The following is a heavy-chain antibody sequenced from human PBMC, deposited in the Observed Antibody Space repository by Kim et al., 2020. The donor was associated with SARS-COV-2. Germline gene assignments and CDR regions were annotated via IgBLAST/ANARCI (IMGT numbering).Heavy chain of an antibody. D-gene: IGHD4-17*01. CDR3: ARHDYGDYGMGFDP. CDR1: GFIFSNYW. V-gene: IGHV3-7*03. CDR2: IKQDGSEK. Sequence: GGSLRLSCAASGFIFSNYWMSWVRQAPGKGLEWVANIKQDGSEKYYVDSVKGRFTISRDNAKNSLYLQMNSLRAEDTAVYYCARHDYGDYGMGFDPWGQGTLVTVSS. J-gene: IGHJ5*02.